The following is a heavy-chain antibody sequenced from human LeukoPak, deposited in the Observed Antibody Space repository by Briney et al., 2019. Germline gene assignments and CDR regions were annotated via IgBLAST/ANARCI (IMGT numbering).Heavy chain of an antibody. CDR3: ASWPGNNWNYRGLNY. CDR2: ISGSGGST. CDR1: GFTFSSYA. D-gene: IGHD1-7*01. Sequence: GGSLRLSCAASGFTFSSYAMSWVRQAPGKGLEWVSGISGSGGSTYYADSVKGRFTISRDNSKNTLYLQMNSLRAEDTAVYYCASWPGNNWNYRGLNYWDQGTLVTVSS. V-gene: IGHV3-23*01. J-gene: IGHJ4*02.